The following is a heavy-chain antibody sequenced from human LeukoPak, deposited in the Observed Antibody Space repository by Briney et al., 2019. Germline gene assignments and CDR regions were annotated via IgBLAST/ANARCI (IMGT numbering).Heavy chain of an antibody. CDR2: ISSSSNYK. D-gene: IGHD5-24*01. J-gene: IGHJ4*02. CDR3: ARSDSVEGGADY. CDR1: KFTFSSYS. Sequence: GGSLRLSCAASKFTFSSYSMNWVRQAPGKGLEWVSSISSSSNYKYYADSVKGRFTISRDNAKNSLYLQMNSLRAEDTAVYYCARSDSVEGGADYWGQGTLVTVSS. V-gene: IGHV3-21*01.